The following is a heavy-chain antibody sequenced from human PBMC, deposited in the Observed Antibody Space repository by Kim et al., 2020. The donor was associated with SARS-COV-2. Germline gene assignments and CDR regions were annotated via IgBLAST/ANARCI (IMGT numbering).Heavy chain of an antibody. CDR1: GFTVSDHY. Sequence: GGSLILSCAAAGFTVSDHYLSWVRQAPGKGLEWISMIHTDGTTYYADSVMGRFTISRDTSKNTLYLQMNNLRAEDTAVYYCRRGHWGDSPSWGQGTRITISS. V-gene: IGHV3-53*01. CDR2: IHTDGTT. J-gene: IGHJ4*02. D-gene: IGHD2-21*02. CDR3: RRGHWGDSPS.